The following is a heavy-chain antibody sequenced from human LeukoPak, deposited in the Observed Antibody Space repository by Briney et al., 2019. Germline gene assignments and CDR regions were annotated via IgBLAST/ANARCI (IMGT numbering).Heavy chain of an antibody. CDR3: AREDGSGST. J-gene: IGHJ5*02. CDR1: GGSISSYY. Sequence: SETQSLTCTVSGGSISSYYWSWIRQSPGKGLEWIGYIYYSGSTNDNPSLKSRVTISVDTSKNQFSLKLSSVTAADTAVYYCAREDGSGSTWGQGTLVTVSS. CDR2: IYYSGST. V-gene: IGHV4-59*01. D-gene: IGHD3-10*01.